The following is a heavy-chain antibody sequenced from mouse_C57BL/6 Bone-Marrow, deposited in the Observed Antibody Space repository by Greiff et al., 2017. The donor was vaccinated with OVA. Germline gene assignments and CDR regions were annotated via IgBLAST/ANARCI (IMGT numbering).Heavy chain of an antibody. Sequence: EVQLQQSGPELVKPGASVKISCKASGYSFTGYCMHWVKQSPGNILDWIGYIFPCNGVSSYNQKFKGKATLTADKSSNTAYMELSSLTSEDSAIYYCARGASCYYCVRGTALTVTA. CDR3: ARGASCYY. V-gene: IGHV1-31*01. CDR2: IFPCNGVS. D-gene: IGHD3-3*01. J-gene: IGHJ2*01. CDR1: GYSFTGYC.